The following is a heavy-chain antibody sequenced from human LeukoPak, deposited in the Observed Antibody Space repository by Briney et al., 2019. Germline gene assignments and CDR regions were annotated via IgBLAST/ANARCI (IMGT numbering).Heavy chain of an antibody. Sequence: SETLSLTCTVSGGSISSYYWSWIRQPAGKGLEWIGRIHTSGGTNYNPSLKSQVTMSVDTSKNQFSLKLSSVTAADTAVYYCARVVAATGYFDYWGQGTLVTVSS. CDR1: GGSISSYY. V-gene: IGHV4-4*07. J-gene: IGHJ4*02. CDR3: ARVVAATGYFDY. D-gene: IGHD2-15*01. CDR2: IHTSGGT.